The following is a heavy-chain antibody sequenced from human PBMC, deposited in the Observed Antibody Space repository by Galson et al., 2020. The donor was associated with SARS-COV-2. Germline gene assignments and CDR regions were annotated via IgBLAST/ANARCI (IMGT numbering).Heavy chain of an antibody. D-gene: IGHD1-26*01. CDR1: GYSISSGYH. J-gene: IGHJ4*02. CDR2: IYHSGNT. V-gene: IGHV4-38-2*01. CDR3: ARGNEFRPYSAFKN. Sequence: SQTLSLTCAVSGYSISSGYHWGWIRQHPGKGLECIGSIYHSGNTYYNPSLESRVTISVDTSKNQFSLKLRSVTAADTAVYYCARGNEFRPYSAFKNWGQGILVTVSS.